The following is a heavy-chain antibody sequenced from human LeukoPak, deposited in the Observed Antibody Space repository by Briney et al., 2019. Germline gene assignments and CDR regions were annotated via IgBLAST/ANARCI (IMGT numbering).Heavy chain of an antibody. V-gene: IGHV1-2*02. D-gene: IGHD3-22*01. Sequence: ASVKVSCKASGYNFIGHEMHWVRQAPGQGPEWMGWINPNSGGTNYAEKFEGRVTMTRDTSISTAYMELSRLRSDDTAVYYCARDDRDQFYDSSGYYYSFDYWGQGTLVTVSS. CDR3: ARDDRDQFYDSSGYYYSFDY. CDR2: INPNSGGT. J-gene: IGHJ4*02. CDR1: GYNFIGHE.